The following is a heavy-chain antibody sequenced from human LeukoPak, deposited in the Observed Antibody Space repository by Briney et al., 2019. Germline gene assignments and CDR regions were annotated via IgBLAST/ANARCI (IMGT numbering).Heavy chain of an antibody. CDR1: GYTFTSYD. D-gene: IGHD3-16*02. V-gene: IGHV1-8*01. CDR3: ARADYDYVWGSYRLPDP. J-gene: IGHJ5*02. CDR2: VNPDSGNT. Sequence: ASVKVSCKASGYTFTSYDINWVRQATGQGLEWMGWVNPDSGNTGSAQKLQGRLTMTRNTSISTAYMELSSLRSEDTAVYYCARADYDYVWGSYRLPDPWGQGTLVTVSS.